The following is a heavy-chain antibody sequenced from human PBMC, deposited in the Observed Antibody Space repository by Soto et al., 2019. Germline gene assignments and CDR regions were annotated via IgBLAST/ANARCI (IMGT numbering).Heavy chain of an antibody. V-gene: IGHV3-30*18. Sequence: PGGSLRLSCAASGFTFSSYGMHWVRQAPGKGLEWVAVISYDGSNKYYADSVKGRFTISRDNSKNTLYLQMNSLRAEDTAVYYCAKIIAAAANPPFDYWGQGTLVTVSS. CDR3: AKIIAAAANPPFDY. D-gene: IGHD6-13*01. CDR2: ISYDGSNK. J-gene: IGHJ4*02. CDR1: GFTFSSYG.